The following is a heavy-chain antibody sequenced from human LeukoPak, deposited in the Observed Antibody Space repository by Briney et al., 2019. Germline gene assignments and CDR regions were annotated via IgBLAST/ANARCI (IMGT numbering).Heavy chain of an antibody. CDR1: GGSIISRTYY. Sequence: SETLSLTCTVSGGSIISRTYYWAWIRQPPGKGLEWIGEINHSGSTNYNPSLKSRVTISVDTSKNQFSLQLSSVTAADTAVYYCAREGQRGITMVRGVTKPYYFDYWGQGTLVTVSS. D-gene: IGHD3-10*01. V-gene: IGHV4-39*07. CDR2: INHSGST. J-gene: IGHJ4*02. CDR3: AREGQRGITMVRGVTKPYYFDY.